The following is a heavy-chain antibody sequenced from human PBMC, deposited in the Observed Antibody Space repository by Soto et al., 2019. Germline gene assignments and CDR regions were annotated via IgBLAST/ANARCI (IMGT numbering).Heavy chain of an antibody. CDR1: GYTFTSYG. D-gene: IGHD3-9*01. V-gene: IGHV1-18*01. J-gene: IGHJ6*04. CDR3: ARDGELRYFDWAYYYYGMDV. Sequence: QVQLVQSGAEVKKPGASVKVSCKASGYTFTSYGISWVRQAPGLGLEWMGWISAYNGNTNYAQKHQGRVTMTTDTTTSTAYMELRSLRADDTAVYYCARDGELRYFDWAYYYYGMDVWGKGTTVTVSS. CDR2: ISAYNGNT.